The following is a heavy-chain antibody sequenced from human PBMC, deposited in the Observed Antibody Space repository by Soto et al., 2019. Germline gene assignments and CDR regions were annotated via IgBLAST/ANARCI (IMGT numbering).Heavy chain of an antibody. V-gene: IGHV3-33*01. D-gene: IGHD6-19*01. J-gene: IGHJ4*02. Sequence: PGGSLRLSCAASGFTFSSYGMHWVRQAPGKGLEWVAVIWYDGSNKYYAESVKGRFTTSRDNSKNTLYLQMNSLRAEDTAVYYCARDSHVGSGWQLTADYWGQGTLVTVSS. CDR1: GFTFSSYG. CDR2: IWYDGSNK. CDR3: ARDSHVGSGWQLTADY.